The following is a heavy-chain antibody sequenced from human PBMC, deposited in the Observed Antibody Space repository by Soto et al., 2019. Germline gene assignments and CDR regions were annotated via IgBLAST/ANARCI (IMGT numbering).Heavy chain of an antibody. CDR3: ARRFFDGKVDS. J-gene: IGHJ4*02. D-gene: IGHD3-3*01. CDR1: GDHFIEHS. Sequence: AAVKISCKASGDHFIEHSINWVRQAPGQGLEWMGWMNPKSGHTAHAQKIQGRVILTRDTSINTVYMELSSLTSGDTAVYFCARRFFDGKVDSWGWGAQLTVFS. V-gene: IGHV1-8*01. CDR2: MNPKSGHT.